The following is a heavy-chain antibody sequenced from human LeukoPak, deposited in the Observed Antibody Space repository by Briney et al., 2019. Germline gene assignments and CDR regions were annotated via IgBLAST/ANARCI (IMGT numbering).Heavy chain of an antibody. CDR3: ARSESRRISRVRGVPENWFDP. CDR1: GYRFTRYY. CDR2: INANSGGT. Sequence: ASVQVSCQASGYRFTRYYMHWVRQAPGQGLEWMGWINANSGGTNYAQKLQGRVTMTRDTSISTAYMKLSRLRSDDTAVYSCARSESRRISRVRGVPENWFDPWGQGTLVTVSS. J-gene: IGHJ5*02. D-gene: IGHD3-10*01. V-gene: IGHV1-2*02.